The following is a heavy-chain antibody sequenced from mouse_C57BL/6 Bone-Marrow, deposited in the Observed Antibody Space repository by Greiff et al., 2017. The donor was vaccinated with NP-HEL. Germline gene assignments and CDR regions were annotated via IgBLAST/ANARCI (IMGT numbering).Heavy chain of an antibody. CDR2: ISGGGGYT. CDR3: ARPYCYSYQGVYFDY. V-gene: IGHV5-9*01. CDR1: GFTFSSYT. Sequence: EVKLVESGGGLVKPGGSLKLSCAASGFTFSSYTMSWVRQTPEKRLEWVATISGGGGYTYYLDSVKGRFTISRDNAKNTLYLQMSSLRSEDTVLYYGARPYCYSYQGVYFDYWGQGTTLTVSS. J-gene: IGHJ2*01. D-gene: IGHD1-1*01.